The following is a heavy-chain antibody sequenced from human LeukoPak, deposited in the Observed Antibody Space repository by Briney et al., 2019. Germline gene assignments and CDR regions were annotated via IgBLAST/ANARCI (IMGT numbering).Heavy chain of an antibody. Sequence: GASVKVSCKASGYTFTSYDINWVRQATGQGLEWMGWMNPNSGNTGYAQKFQGRVTITADKSTSTAYMELSSLRSEDTAVYYCASWQMTTVTTLAFDIWGQGTMVTVSS. V-gene: IGHV1-8*01. J-gene: IGHJ3*02. CDR1: GYTFTSYD. CDR3: ASWQMTTVTTLAFDI. D-gene: IGHD4-17*01. CDR2: MNPNSGNT.